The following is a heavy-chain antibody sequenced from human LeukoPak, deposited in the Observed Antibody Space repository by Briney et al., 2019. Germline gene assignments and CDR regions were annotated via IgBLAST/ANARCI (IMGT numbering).Heavy chain of an antibody. J-gene: IGHJ4*02. CDR1: GGSISSSSYY. CDR3: ARLPRPPYTQLVGAYFDY. CDR2: IYYSGST. Sequence: NSSETLSLTCTVSGGSISSSSYYWGWIRQPPGKGLEWIGSIYYSGSTYYNPSLKSRVTISVDTSKNQFSLKLSSVTAADTAVYYCARLPRPPYTQLVGAYFDYWGQGTLVTVSS. V-gene: IGHV4-39*01. D-gene: IGHD6-6*01.